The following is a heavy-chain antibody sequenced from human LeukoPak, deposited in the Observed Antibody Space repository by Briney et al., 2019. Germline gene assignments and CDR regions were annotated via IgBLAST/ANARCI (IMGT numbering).Heavy chain of an antibody. D-gene: IGHD4-11*01. CDR2: IIPIFGTA. CDR1: GGTFSSYA. J-gene: IGHJ3*02. Sequence: SVKVPCKASGGTFSSYAISWVRQAPGQGLEWMGGIIPIFGTANYAQKFQGRVTITADESTSTAYMELSSLRSEDTAVYYCALPRLPTDQNAFDIWGQETMVTVSS. V-gene: IGHV1-69*13. CDR3: ALPRLPTDQNAFDI.